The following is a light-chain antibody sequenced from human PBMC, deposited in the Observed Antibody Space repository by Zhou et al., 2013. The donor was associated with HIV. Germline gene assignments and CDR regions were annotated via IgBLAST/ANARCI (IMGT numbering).Light chain of an antibody. CDR1: QTVSSN. J-gene: IGKJ4*01. Sequence: QYPDTLSLSPGDSVTVACRASQTVSSNLAWYQQKPGQSPRLLIYGAVTRATGVPDRFSGSGSETEFSLSISNLQTEDFAVYYCQQYANWPPLTFGGGTKVEIK. CDR2: GAV. CDR3: QQYANWPPLT. V-gene: IGKV3-15*01.